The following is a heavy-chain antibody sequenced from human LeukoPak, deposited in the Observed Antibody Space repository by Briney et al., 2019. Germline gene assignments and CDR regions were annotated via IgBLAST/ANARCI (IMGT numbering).Heavy chain of an antibody. CDR1: GYSFTSYW. CDR3: ARHQGRYGDYAEVWFDP. CDR2: IYPGDSDT. Sequence: GESLKISCKGSGYSFTSYWIGWVRQMPGKGLEWIGIIYPGDSDTRYSPSFQGQVTISADKSISTAYLQWSSLKASDTAMYYCARHQGRYGDYAEVWFDPWGQGTLVTVSS. J-gene: IGHJ5*02. V-gene: IGHV5-51*01. D-gene: IGHD4-17*01.